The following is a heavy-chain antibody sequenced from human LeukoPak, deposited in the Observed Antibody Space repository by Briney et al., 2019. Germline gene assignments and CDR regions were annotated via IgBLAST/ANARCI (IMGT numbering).Heavy chain of an antibody. D-gene: IGHD5-18*01. V-gene: IGHV5-51*01. Sequence: PGGSLRLSCKGSGYSFTNYWIGWVRQMPGKGLEWMGIIYPGDSDTRYSPSFQGQVTSSADKSISTAYLQWSSLKASDTAMYYCARGGGYNYGTFDYWGQGTLVTVSS. CDR1: GYSFTNYW. CDR3: ARGGGYNYGTFDY. CDR2: IYPGDSDT. J-gene: IGHJ4*02.